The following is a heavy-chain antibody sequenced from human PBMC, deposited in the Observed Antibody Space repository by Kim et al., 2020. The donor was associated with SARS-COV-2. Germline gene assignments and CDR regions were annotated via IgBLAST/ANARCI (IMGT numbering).Heavy chain of an antibody. CDR2: IYWDDGK. Sequence: SGPTLVNPTQTLTLTCTFSGFSLSTRGEGVAWVRQPPGKALEFLSLIYWDDGKRYTPSLRSRLTITKDTSKNQVVLTMTNVAPVDTATYYRTHDSRGLYGLDVWGQGTTVTVSS. CDR3: THDSRGLYGLDV. J-gene: IGHJ6*02. CDR1: GFSLSTRGEG. V-gene: IGHV2-5*02.